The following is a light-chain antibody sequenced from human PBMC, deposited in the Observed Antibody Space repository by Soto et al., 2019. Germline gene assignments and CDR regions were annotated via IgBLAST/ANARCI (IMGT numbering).Light chain of an antibody. CDR2: AAS. Sequence: DIRMTQSPSSLSASVGDRVTITCRASQSISSYLNWYQQKPGKAPKLLIYAASSLQSGVPSTFSGSGSGTDFSLTISSLQPEDFATYYCQQSYSTPWTFGQGTKVEI. CDR1: QSISSY. V-gene: IGKV1-39*01. J-gene: IGKJ1*01. CDR3: QQSYSTPWT.